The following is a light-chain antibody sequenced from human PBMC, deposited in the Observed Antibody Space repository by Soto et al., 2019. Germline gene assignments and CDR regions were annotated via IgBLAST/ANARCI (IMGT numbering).Light chain of an antibody. CDR2: DDS. J-gene: IGLJ2*01. Sequence: SYELTQPPSVSVAPGQTARITCGGNTIGSKSVHWYQQKPGQAPVLVVYDDSDRPSGIPERFSGSNSGNTATLTISRVEAGDEADDYCQVWDSSSDHVVFGGGTKLTVL. CDR1: TIGSKS. V-gene: IGLV3-21*02. CDR3: QVWDSSSDHVV.